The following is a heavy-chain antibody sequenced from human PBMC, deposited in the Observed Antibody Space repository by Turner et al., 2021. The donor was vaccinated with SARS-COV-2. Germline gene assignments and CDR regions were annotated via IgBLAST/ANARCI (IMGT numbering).Heavy chain of an antibody. CDR2: IYDRGST. CDR1: GGSMNRNY. J-gene: IGHJ5*02. Sequence: QVQLQESGPRLVKPLEPLSLTCTVSGGSMNRNYWSWIRQPPGKRLEWIGYIYDRGSTNYNPSLESRVTISVDTSRNQFSLNLTAVTAADTAIYYCARETVNNWVDPWGQGTLVAVSS. D-gene: IGHD2-21*02. V-gene: IGHV4-59*01. CDR3: ARETVNNWVDP.